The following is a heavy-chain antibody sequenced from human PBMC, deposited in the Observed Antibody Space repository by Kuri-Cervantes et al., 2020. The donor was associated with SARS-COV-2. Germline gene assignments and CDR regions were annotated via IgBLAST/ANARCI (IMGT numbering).Heavy chain of an antibody. CDR3: ARTYYYDSSGYWSNWFDP. V-gene: IGHV4-34*01. J-gene: IGHJ5*02. Sequence: GSLRLSCAVYGGSFSGYYWSWIRQPPGKGLEWIGEINHSGSTYYNPSLKSRVTISVDTSKNQFSLKLSSVTAADTAVYYCARTYYYDSSGYWSNWFDPWGQGTLVTVSS. CDR2: INHSGST. D-gene: IGHD3-22*01. CDR1: GGSFSGYY.